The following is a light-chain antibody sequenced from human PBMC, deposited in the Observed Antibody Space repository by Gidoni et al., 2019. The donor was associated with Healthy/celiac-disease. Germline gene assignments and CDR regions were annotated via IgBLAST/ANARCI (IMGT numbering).Light chain of an antibody. CDR3: QQSYSTRLFT. J-gene: IGKJ3*01. CDR2: AAS. CDR1: QSISSY. V-gene: IGKV1-39*01. Sequence: MQMTQSPSSLSSSVGGRATIICRASQSISSYLNCYQQKPGTPPKLLLYAASSLQRGGPSRCSGSGCGTELTPTISSLQPEDFATYYCQQSYSTRLFTFGPGTKVDIK.